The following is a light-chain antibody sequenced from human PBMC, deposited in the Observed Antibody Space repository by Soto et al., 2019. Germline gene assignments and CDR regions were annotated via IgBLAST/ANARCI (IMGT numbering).Light chain of an antibody. CDR2: DVS. CDR1: SGDVGGYNY. V-gene: IGLV2-14*03. Sequence: QSALTQPASVSGSPGQSITISCTGTSGDVGGYNYVSWYQRHPGKAPKLMIYDVSDRPSGVSNRFSGSKSGNTASLTISGLQAEDEADYYCSSYTSTSTWVFGGGTKVTVL. J-gene: IGLJ3*02. CDR3: SSYTSTSTWV.